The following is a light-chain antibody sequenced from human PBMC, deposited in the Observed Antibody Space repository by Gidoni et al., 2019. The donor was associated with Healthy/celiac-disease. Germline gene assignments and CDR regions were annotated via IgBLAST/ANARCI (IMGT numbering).Light chain of an antibody. Sequence: DIQMTQSPSSLSASVGDRVTITCRASQSISSYLNWYQQKPGTAPKLLIYAASSLQSWVPSRFSGSGSGTDFTLTISSLQPEDFATYYCQHSYSTPYTFGQGTKLEIK. CDR3: QHSYSTPYT. V-gene: IGKV1-39*01. J-gene: IGKJ2*01. CDR2: AAS. CDR1: QSISSY.